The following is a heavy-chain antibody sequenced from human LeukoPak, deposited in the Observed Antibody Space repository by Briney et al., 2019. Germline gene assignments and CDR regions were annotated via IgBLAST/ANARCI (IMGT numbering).Heavy chain of an antibody. V-gene: IGHV1-18*01. D-gene: IGHD2-2*01. CDR2: ISAYNGDT. Sequence: ASVKVSCKASGYTFTTYGVTWVRQAPRQGLEWMGWISAYNGDTNYAQKFQGRITMTTDTSTNTAYIELRSLRSEDTAVYYCARDHSSSCQLLDYWGQGTLVTVSS. J-gene: IGHJ4*02. CDR1: GYTFTTYG. CDR3: ARDHSSSCQLLDY.